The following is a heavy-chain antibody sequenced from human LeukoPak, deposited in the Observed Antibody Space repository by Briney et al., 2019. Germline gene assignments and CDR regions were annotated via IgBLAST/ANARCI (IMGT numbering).Heavy chain of an antibody. J-gene: IGHJ5*02. CDR1: GYTFTSYG. CDR3: ARDGMITMVRGVIITSSWFDP. Sequence: ASVKVSCKASGYTFTSYGISWVRQAPGRGLEWMGWISAYNGNTNYAQKLQGRVTMTTDTSTSTAYMELRSLRSDDTAVYYCARDGMITMVRGVIITSSWFDPWGQGTLVTVSS. V-gene: IGHV1-18*01. CDR2: ISAYNGNT. D-gene: IGHD3-10*01.